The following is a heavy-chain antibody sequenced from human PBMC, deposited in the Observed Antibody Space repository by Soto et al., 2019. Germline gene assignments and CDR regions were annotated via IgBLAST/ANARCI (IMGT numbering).Heavy chain of an antibody. J-gene: IGHJ4*02. D-gene: IGHD6-19*01. Sequence: PGGSLRLSCAASGFTFSSYGMHWVRQAPGKGLEWVAVISYDGSNKYYADSGKGRFTISRDNSKNTLYLQMNSLRAEDTAVYYCAKDLWSYSGGWYPFDYWGQGALVTVSS. CDR2: ISYDGSNK. CDR1: GFTFSSYG. CDR3: AKDLWSYSGGWYPFDY. V-gene: IGHV3-30*18.